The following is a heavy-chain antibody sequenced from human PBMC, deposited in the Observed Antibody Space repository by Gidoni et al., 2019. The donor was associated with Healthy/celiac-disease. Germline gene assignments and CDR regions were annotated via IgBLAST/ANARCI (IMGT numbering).Heavy chain of an antibody. J-gene: IGHJ4*02. CDR3: AKDPYGSGSYSVDY. D-gene: IGHD3-10*01. CDR1: GFTFSSYG. Sequence: QVQLVESGGGVVQPGRSLRLSCAASGFTFSSYGMHWVRQAPGKGLEWVAVISYDGSNKYYADSVKGRFTISRDNSKNTLYLQMNSLRAEDTAVYYCAKDPYGSGSYSVDYWGQGTLVTVSS. CDR2: ISYDGSNK. V-gene: IGHV3-30*18.